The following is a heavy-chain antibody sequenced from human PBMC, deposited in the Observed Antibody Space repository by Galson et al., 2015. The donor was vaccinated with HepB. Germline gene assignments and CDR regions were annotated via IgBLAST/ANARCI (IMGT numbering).Heavy chain of an antibody. CDR1: GGTFSSYT. D-gene: IGHD2-2*01. CDR3: ARGSPVYCSSTSCYDMHY. J-gene: IGHJ4*02. V-gene: IGHV1-69*02. Sequence: SVKVSCKASGGTFSSYTISWVRQAPGQGLEWMGRIIPILGIANYAQKFQGRVTITADKSTSTAYMELSSLRSEDTAVYYCARGSPVYCSSTSCYDMHYWGQGALVTVSS. CDR2: IIPILGIA.